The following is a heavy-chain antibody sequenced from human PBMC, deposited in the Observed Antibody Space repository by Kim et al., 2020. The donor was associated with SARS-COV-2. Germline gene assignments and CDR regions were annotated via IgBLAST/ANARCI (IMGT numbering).Heavy chain of an antibody. CDR3: ARFCSGDSCYPYGLDV. CDR2: INHSGST. J-gene: IGHJ6*02. V-gene: IGHV4-34*01. D-gene: IGHD2-15*01. Sequence: SETLSLTCAVYGGSFSGYYWSWIRQPPGKGLEWIGEINHSGSTNYNPSLKSRVTISVDTSKSQFSLKLSSVTAADTAVYYCARFCSGDSCYPYGLDVWGLGTTVTVSS. CDR1: GGSFSGYY.